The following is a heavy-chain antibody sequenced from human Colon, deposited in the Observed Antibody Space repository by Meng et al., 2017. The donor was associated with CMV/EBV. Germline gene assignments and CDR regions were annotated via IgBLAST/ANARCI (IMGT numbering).Heavy chain of an antibody. Sequence: QITFKSSGPTPIKPTQTLTLTCTFSGFSLSTCGMGVGWIRQPPGKALEWLGVIYWDDDKRYSPSLKSRLTITKDTSKAQVVLTMTNLDPLDTATYYCAHRPYGSGSYFFDYWGQGTLVTVSS. D-gene: IGHD3-10*01. J-gene: IGHJ4*02. V-gene: IGHV2-5*02. CDR1: GFSLSTCGMG. CDR3: AHRPYGSGSYFFDY. CDR2: IYWDDDK.